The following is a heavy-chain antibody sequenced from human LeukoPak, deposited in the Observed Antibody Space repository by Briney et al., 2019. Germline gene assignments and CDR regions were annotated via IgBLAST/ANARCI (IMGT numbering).Heavy chain of an antibody. V-gene: IGHV3-21*01. CDR3: ARAPVYYDESSGYLKISNWYFDL. J-gene: IGHJ2*01. CDR1: GFTFSSYS. CDR2: ISSSSSYI. D-gene: IGHD3-22*01. Sequence: GGSLTLSCAASGFTFSSYSMNWVRQAPGKGLEWVSSISSSSSYIFYADSVKGRLTISRDNAKKSLYLQMNSLRAEDTAVYYCARAPVYYDESSGYLKISNWYFDLWGRGTLVTVSS.